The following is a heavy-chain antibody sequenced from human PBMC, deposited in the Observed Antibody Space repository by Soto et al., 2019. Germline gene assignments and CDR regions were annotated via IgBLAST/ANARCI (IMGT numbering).Heavy chain of an antibody. CDR3: ARVPTKYCSSTSCYDWYFDL. Sequence: QVQLVQSGAEVKKPGASVKVSCKASGYTFTSYGISWVRQAPGQGLEWKGWISAYNGNTNYAQKLQGRVTMTTDTSTSTAYMELRSLRSDDTAVYYCARVPTKYCSSTSCYDWYFDLWGRGTLVTVSS. D-gene: IGHD2-2*01. CDR2: ISAYNGNT. CDR1: GYTFTSYG. V-gene: IGHV1-18*01. J-gene: IGHJ2*01.